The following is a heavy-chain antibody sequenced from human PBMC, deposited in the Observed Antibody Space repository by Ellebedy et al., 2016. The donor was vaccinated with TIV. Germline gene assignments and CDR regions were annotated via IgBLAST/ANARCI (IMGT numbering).Heavy chain of an antibody. Sequence: GESLKISXAASGFTFSSYAMHWVRQAPGKGLEWVAVISYDGSNKYYADSVKGRFTISRDNSKNTLYLQMNSLRAEDTAVYYCAKDMSRYYYYMDVWGKGTTVTVSS. V-gene: IGHV3-30-3*01. CDR3: AKDMSRYYYYMDV. J-gene: IGHJ6*03. CDR2: ISYDGSNK. CDR1: GFTFSSYA. D-gene: IGHD3-16*01.